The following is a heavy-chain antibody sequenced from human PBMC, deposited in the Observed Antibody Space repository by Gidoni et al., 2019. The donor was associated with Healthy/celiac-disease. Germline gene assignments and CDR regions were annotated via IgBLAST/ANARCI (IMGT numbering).Heavy chain of an antibody. J-gene: IGHJ4*02. CDR2: MNPNSGNT. D-gene: IGHD6-13*01. Sequence: QVQLVQSGAEVKKPGASLKVSCKASGYIFTSYDINWVRQATGQGLEWLGWMNPNSGNTGYAQKFQGRVTMTRNTSISTAYMELSSLRSEDTAVYYCARELAAAGASEDYWGQGTLVTVSS. CDR1: GYIFTSYD. CDR3: ARELAAAGASEDY. V-gene: IGHV1-8*01.